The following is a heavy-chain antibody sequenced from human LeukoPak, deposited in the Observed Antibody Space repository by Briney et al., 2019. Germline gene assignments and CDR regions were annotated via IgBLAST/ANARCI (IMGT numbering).Heavy chain of an antibody. CDR2: IYYSGNT. Sequence: PSETRSLTCTGSGAPVNNYYWSWIRQPPGKGLEWIGYIYYSGNTNYNPSLKSRLTISVDTAKNQFSLKMTSVTAADTAVYYCARHTYTVYGSYYFDNWGQGTLVTVSS. CDR1: GAPVNNYY. D-gene: IGHD3-16*01. J-gene: IGHJ4*02. CDR3: ARHTYTVYGSYYFDN. V-gene: IGHV4-59*08.